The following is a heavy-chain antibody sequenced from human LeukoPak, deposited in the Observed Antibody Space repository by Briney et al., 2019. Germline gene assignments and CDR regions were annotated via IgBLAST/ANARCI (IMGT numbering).Heavy chain of an antibody. Sequence: GASVKVSCKASGYTFTRYDINWVRQATGQGLEWMGWMNPNSGNTGYAQKFQGRVTMTRNTSISTAYMELSSLRSEDTAVYYCARDRETGGNYYDSSGYNNWFDPWGQGTLVTVSS. CDR1: GYTFTRYD. V-gene: IGHV1-8*01. J-gene: IGHJ5*02. CDR3: ARDRETGGNYYDSSGYNNWFDP. CDR2: MNPNSGNT. D-gene: IGHD3-22*01.